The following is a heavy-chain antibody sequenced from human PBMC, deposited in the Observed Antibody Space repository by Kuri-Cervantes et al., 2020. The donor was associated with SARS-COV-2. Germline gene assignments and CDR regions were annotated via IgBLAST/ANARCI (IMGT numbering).Heavy chain of an antibody. CDR1: GFTFSSYD. J-gene: IGHJ4*02. CDR2: IWYDGSNK. CDR3: ARALYYYDSRGPIDY. D-gene: IGHD3-22*01. Sequence: GGSLRLSCAASGFTFSSYDMHWVRQAPGKGLEWVAVIWYDGSNKYYADSVKGRFTISRDNSKNTLYLQMNSLRAEDTAVYYCARALYYYDSRGPIDYWGQGTLVTVSS. V-gene: IGHV3-33*08.